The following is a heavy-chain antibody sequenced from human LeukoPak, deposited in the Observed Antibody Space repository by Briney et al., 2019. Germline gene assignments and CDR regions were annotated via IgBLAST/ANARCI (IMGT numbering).Heavy chain of an antibody. CDR1: GFTFDDYA. CDR2: ISWNSGSI. CDR3: AKGALYDSRGYFDY. Sequence: SGGSLRLSCAASGFTFDDYAMHWVRQAPGKGLEWVSGISWNSGSIGYADSVKGRFTISRDNAKNSLYLQMNSLRAEDTALYYCAKGALYDSRGYFDYWGQGSLVTVSS. D-gene: IGHD3-22*01. V-gene: IGHV3-9*01. J-gene: IGHJ4*02.